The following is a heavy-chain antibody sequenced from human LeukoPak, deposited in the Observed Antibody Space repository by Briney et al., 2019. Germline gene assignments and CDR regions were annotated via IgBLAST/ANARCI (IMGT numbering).Heavy chain of an antibody. V-gene: IGHV4-39*01. CDR1: GGSISSSSYY. J-gene: IGHJ4*02. CDR2: IYYSGST. Sequence: PSETLSLTCTVSGGSISSSSYYWGWIRQPPGKGLEWIGSIYYSGSTYYNPSLKSRVTISVDTSKNQFSLKLSSVTAADTVVYYCARQGRLLLQYYFDYWGQGTLVTVSS. CDR3: ARQGRLLLQYYFDY. D-gene: IGHD3-22*01.